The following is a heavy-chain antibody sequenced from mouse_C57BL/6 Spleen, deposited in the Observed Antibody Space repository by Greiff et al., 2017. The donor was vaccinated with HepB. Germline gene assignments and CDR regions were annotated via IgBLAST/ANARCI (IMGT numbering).Heavy chain of an antibody. V-gene: IGHV1-64*01. J-gene: IGHJ2*01. Sequence: QVQLKQPGAELVKPGASVKLSCKASGYTFTSYWMHWVKQRPGQGLEWIGMIHPNSGSTNYNEKFKSKATLTVDKSSSTAYMQLSSLTSEDSAVYYCARWGTTVVASYYFDYWGQGTTLTVSS. D-gene: IGHD1-1*01. CDR3: ARWGTTVVASYYFDY. CDR1: GYTFTSYW. CDR2: IHPNSGST.